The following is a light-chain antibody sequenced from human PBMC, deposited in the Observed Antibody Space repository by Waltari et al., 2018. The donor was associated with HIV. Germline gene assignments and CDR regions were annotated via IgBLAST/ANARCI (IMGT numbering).Light chain of an antibody. CDR3: GTDHGSGSNFVYV. J-gene: IGLJ1*01. CDR1: SGYVNSK. V-gene: IGLV9-49*01. Sequence: QPQLTQPPSASASLGASFTLTCTLSSGYVNSKVDWYQQRPGKGPRFVMRVGTGGIVGSKGDGIPDRFSVLGSGLNRSLTIKNIQEEDEGDYHCGTDHGSGSNFVYVFGPGTQVSVL. CDR2: VGTGGIVG.